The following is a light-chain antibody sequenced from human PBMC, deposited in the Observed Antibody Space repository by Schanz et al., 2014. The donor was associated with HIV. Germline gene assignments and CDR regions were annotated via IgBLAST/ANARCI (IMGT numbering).Light chain of an antibody. V-gene: IGKV3-20*01. CDR3: QQYGSSPRT. Sequence: EIVLTQSPGTLSLSPGERATVSCRASQSVSASNLAWYQQTPGQAPRLLIFGASSRATGVPDRFSGSGSGTEFNLTINRLEPEDFAVYYCQQYGSSPRTFGQGTKLEIK. J-gene: IGKJ2*01. CDR1: QSVSASN. CDR2: GAS.